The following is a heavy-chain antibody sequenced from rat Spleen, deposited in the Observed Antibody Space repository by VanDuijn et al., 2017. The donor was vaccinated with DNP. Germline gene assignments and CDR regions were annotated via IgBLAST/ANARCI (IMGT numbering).Heavy chain of an antibody. CDR1: GFTVYNYW. Sequence: EVQLVESGGDLVQPGRSLKLSCIASGFTVYNYWMTWIRQVPGKGLEWVASISTSGGSTYYRDSVKGRFTVSRDNAKSTLYLQMDSLRSEDTATYYCATLRGWGQGVMVTVSS. V-gene: IGHV5-25*01. D-gene: IGHD1-11*01. CDR3: ATLRG. J-gene: IGHJ2*01. CDR2: ISTSGGST.